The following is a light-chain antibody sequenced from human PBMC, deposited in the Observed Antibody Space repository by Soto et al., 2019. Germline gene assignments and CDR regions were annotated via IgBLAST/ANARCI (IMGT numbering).Light chain of an antibody. J-gene: IGKJ4*01. Sequence: ESLLTQSPATLSLSPGERATLSCRASQSVSSYLAWYQQKPGQAPRLLIYDASNRATGIPARFSGSGSGTDFTLTVSSLEPEDFAVYYCQQRSNWPLTFGGGTKVDIK. V-gene: IGKV3-11*01. CDR2: DAS. CDR3: QQRSNWPLT. CDR1: QSVSSY.